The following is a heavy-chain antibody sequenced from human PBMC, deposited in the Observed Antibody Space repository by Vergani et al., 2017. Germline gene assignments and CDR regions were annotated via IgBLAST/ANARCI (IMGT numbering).Heavy chain of an antibody. V-gene: IGHV4-59*08. CDR3: ARHTPADSAFDI. D-gene: IGHD2-15*01. CDR1: GGSISSYY. J-gene: IGHJ3*02. Sequence: QVQLQESGPGLVKPSETLSLTCTVSGGSISSYYWSWIRQPPGKGLEWIGYIYYSGSTNYHPSLKSRVTISVDTSKNQFSLKLSSVTAADTAVYYCARHTPADSAFDIWGQGTMVTVSS. CDR2: IYYSGST.